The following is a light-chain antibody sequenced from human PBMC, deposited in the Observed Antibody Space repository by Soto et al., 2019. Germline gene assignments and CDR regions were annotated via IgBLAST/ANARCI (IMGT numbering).Light chain of an antibody. J-gene: IGLJ3*02. CDR2: EDN. CDR3: GMLYIRLNVWV. V-gene: IGLV1-51*02. Sequence: QSVLTQPPSVSAAPGQKVTISCSGRNSNIGDNYFSWYQHVPGTAPKVLIYEDNMRPSGIPDRFSASKSGTLAALDITGLQTGDVADYYCGMLYIRLNVWVFGGGTKLTVL. CDR1: NSNIGDNY.